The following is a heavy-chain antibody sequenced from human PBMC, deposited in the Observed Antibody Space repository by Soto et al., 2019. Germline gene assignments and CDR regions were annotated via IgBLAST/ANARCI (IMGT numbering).Heavy chain of an antibody. CDR2: ISAYNGNT. V-gene: IGHV1-18*01. CDR1: GYTFTSYC. J-gene: IGHJ4*02. Sequence: ASVKVSCKAAGYTFTSYCISWVRQAPGQGLEWMGWISAYNGNTNYAQKLQGRVTMTTDTSTSTAYMELRSLRSDDTAVYYCARVEEDYDSSGYYTFDYWGQGTLVTVSS. D-gene: IGHD3-22*01. CDR3: ARVEEDYDSSGYYTFDY.